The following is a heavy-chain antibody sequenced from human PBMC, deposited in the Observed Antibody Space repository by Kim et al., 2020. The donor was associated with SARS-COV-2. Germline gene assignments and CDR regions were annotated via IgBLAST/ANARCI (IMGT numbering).Heavy chain of an antibody. J-gene: IGHJ4*02. V-gene: IGHV3-23*01. CDR3: AKDHESSGWPTFDY. D-gene: IGHD3-22*01. Sequence: ADSVKGRFTVSRDNVKNKLYWQRDDLRAEDTALYYCAKDHESSGWPTFDYWGQGTLVTVSS.